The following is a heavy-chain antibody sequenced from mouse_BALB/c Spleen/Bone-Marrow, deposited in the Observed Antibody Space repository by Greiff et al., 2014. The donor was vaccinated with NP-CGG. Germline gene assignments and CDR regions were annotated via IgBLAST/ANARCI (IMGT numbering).Heavy chain of an antibody. CDR3: NAQNYGYGAWFAY. Sequence: VQLKESGAELVRSGASVKLSCTASGFNIKDYYMHWVKQRPEQGLEWIGWIDPENGDTEYAPKFQGKATMTADTSSNTAYLQLSSLTSEDTAAYYCNAQNYGYGAWFAYWGQGTLVTVSA. V-gene: IGHV14-4*02. CDR1: GFNIKDYY. CDR2: IDPENGDT. D-gene: IGHD1-2*01. J-gene: IGHJ3*01.